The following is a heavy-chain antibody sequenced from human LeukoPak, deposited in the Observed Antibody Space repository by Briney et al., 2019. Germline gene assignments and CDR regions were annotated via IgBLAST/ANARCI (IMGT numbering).Heavy chain of an antibody. CDR3: TRHYYYDSSGYYFDY. D-gene: IGHD3-22*01. CDR2: IIPIFGTA. Sequence: SVKVSCKASGGTFSSYAISWGRQAPGQGVEWMGGIIPIFGTANYAQKIQGRVTITTDGSTSTAYMELSRLRSEDTAVYYCTRHYYYDSSGYYFDYWGQGTLVTVSS. CDR1: GGTFSSYA. J-gene: IGHJ4*02. V-gene: IGHV1-69*05.